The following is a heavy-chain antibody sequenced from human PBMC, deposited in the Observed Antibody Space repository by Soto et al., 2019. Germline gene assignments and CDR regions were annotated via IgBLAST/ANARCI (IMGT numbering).Heavy chain of an antibody. Sequence: SETLSLTCTVSGGSISSGGYYWSWIRQHPGKGLEWIGYIYYSGSTYYNPSLKSRVTISVDASKNQFSLKLSSVTAADTAVYYCASSSPLGGNDAFDIWGQGTMVTVSS. CDR3: ASSSPLGGNDAFDI. V-gene: IGHV4-31*03. D-gene: IGHD2-15*01. J-gene: IGHJ3*02. CDR1: GGSISSGGYY. CDR2: IYYSGST.